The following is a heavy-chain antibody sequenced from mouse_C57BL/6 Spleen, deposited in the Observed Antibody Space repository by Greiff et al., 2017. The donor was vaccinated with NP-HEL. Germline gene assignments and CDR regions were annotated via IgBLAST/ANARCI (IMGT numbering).Heavy chain of an antibody. V-gene: IGHV1-7*01. Sequence: VQLQQSGAELAKPGASVKLSCKASGYTFTSYWMHWVKQRPGQGLEWIGYINPSSGYTKYNQKFKDKATLTADKSSSTAYIQLSSLTYEDSAVYYCARSGIYYYGSSYEDWFAYWGQGTLVTVSA. CDR1: GYTFTSYW. CDR3: ARSGIYYYGSSYEDWFAY. CDR2: INPSSGYT. J-gene: IGHJ3*01. D-gene: IGHD1-1*01.